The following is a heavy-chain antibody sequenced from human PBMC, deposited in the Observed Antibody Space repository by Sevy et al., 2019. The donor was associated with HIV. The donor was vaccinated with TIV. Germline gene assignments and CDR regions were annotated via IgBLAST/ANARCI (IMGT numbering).Heavy chain of an antibody. Sequence: GGSLRLSCTASGFTFSAYSMNWVRQAPGKGLEWLSYISTGTDHIYYADSAKGRFTISRDCAKKSVYLEMKSLTDQDTALYYCVRRGVDAYNVYFDLWGQGTLVTVSS. CDR2: ISTGTDHI. CDR3: VRRGVDAYNVYFDL. CDR1: GFTFSAYS. D-gene: IGHD3-10*01. J-gene: IGHJ4*02. V-gene: IGHV3-21*05.